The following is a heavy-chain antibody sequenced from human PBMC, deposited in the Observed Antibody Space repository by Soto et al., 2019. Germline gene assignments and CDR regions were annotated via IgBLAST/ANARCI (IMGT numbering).Heavy chain of an antibody. CDR1: GGPISDTEL. V-gene: IGHV4-4*02. J-gene: IGHJ4*02. D-gene: IGHD5-18*01. Sequence: PSETLSLTCGVSGGPISDTELWSFVRQSPRTGLEWIGQIHRGGYTNYNPSLKSRVIISVDTSMKQYSLDLSSVTAADTAIYYCARGSRYGAFDYWGQGALVTVYS. CDR3: ARGSRYGAFDY. CDR2: IHRGGYT.